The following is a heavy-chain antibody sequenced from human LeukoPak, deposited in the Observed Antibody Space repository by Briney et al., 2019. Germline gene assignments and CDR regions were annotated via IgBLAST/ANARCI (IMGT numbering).Heavy chain of an antibody. J-gene: IGHJ5*02. Sequence: SETLSLTCTVSGGSISSYYWSWIRQPPGKGLEWIGYIYYSGSTNYSPSLKSRVTISVDTSKNQFSLKLSSVTAADTAVYYCARLTMVRGENWFDPWGQGTLVTVSS. V-gene: IGHV4-59*08. D-gene: IGHD3-10*01. CDR3: ARLTMVRGENWFDP. CDR2: IYYSGST. CDR1: GGSISSYY.